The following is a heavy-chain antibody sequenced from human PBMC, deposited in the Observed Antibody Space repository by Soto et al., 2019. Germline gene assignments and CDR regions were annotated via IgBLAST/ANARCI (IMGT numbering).Heavy chain of an antibody. CDR1: GFTFSGSA. V-gene: IGHV3-73*02. J-gene: IGHJ4*02. Sequence: EVQLVESGGGLVQPGGSLKLSCAASGFTFSGSAMHWVRQASGKGLEWVGRIRSKANSYATAYAASVKGRFTISRDDSKNTAYLQINSLKTEDTAVYYCTLGYYYGSGSYDYWGQGTLVTVSS. D-gene: IGHD3-10*01. CDR2: IRSKANSYAT. CDR3: TLGYYYGSGSYDY.